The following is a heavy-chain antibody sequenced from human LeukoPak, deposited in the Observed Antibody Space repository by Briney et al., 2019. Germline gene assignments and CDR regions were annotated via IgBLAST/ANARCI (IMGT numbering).Heavy chain of an antibody. D-gene: IGHD5-18*01. CDR1: GGSFSGYY. CDR2: INHSGST. V-gene: IGHV4-34*01. J-gene: IGHJ5*02. Sequence: SETLPLTCAVYGGSFSGYYWSWIRQPPGKGLEWIGEINHSGSTNYNPSLKSRGTISVDTSKNQFSLKLSSVTAADTAVYYCARQRTKIPLWLRLRKLDGPDPWGQGNLVTVSS. CDR3: ARQRTKIPLWLRLRKLDGPDP.